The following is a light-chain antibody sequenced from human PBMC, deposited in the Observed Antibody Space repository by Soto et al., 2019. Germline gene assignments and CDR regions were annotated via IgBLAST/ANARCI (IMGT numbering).Light chain of an antibody. Sequence: DIQMTQSPSAMSASLGDRVTITCRASQGISNSLAWFQQKPGRVPKRLIYGASTLQSWAPSRFSGSASGAAFTLTISSLQPEDFETHYCLQYNSYPFTFGAGTKV. J-gene: IGKJ4*01. CDR1: QGISNS. CDR2: GAS. CDR3: LQYNSYPFT. V-gene: IGKV1-17*03.